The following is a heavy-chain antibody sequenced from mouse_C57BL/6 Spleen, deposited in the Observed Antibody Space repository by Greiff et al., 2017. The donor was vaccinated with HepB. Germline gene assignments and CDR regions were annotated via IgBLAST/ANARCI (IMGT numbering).Heavy chain of an antibody. J-gene: IGHJ3*01. CDR1: GFNIKDDY. CDR3: TKVPWFAY. Sequence: VQLQQSGAELVRPGASVKLSCTASGFNIKDDYMPWVKQRPEQGLEWIGWIDPENGDTEYASKFQGKATITADTSYNTAYLQRSSLTSEDTAVYYCTKVPWFAYWGQGTLVTVSA. V-gene: IGHV14-4*01. CDR2: IDPENGDT.